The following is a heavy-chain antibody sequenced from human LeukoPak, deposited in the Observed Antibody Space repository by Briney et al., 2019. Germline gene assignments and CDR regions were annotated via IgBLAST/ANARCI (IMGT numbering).Heavy chain of an antibody. V-gene: IGHV3-33*05. D-gene: IGHD6-19*01. CDR3: ARDLSAAFDF. J-gene: IGHJ4*02. CDR1: GFPFSSYG. Sequence: RPGGSLRLSCAASGFPFSSYGMHWVRQAPGKGLEWVARLVYDERSDYANSVKGRFSISRDNSKNTLFLDMSDLRVEDTAVYYCARDLSAAFDFWGQGVLVTVSS. CDR2: LVYDERS.